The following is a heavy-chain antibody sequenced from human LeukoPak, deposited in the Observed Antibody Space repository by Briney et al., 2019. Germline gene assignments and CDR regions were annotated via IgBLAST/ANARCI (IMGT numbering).Heavy chain of an antibody. CDR2: IYSGGTT. D-gene: IGHD5-18*01. V-gene: IGHV3-66*01. Sequence: QPGGSLRLSCAASGFTVSSNYMSWVRQAPGKGLEWVSIIYSGGTTYYADSVKDRFTISRDNSKNTLYLQMNSLRAEDTAVYYCAREVLDTAMALGYWGQGTLVTVSS. CDR1: GFTVSSNY. J-gene: IGHJ4*02. CDR3: AREVLDTAMALGY.